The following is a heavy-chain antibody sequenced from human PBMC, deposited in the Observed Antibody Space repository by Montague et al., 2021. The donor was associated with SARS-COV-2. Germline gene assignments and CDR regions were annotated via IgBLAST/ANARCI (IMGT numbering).Heavy chain of an antibody. CDR3: TRGIDSYQTGY. CDR2: RVHIDTA. CDR1: DGSVISTYPH. Sequence: SETLSLTCTVSDGSVISTYPHWHWVRQSPGRGLEWIGGYRVHIDTADYNASLRSRFTISLDTSKNQFSLKLTSVTAADTAVYYGTRGIDSYQTGYWGQGIQVPGSS. J-gene: IGHJ4*02. V-gene: IGHV4-61*01. D-gene: IGHD6-13*01.